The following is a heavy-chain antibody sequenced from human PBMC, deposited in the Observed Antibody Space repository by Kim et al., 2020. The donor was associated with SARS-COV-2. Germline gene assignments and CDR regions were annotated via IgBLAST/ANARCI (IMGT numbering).Heavy chain of an antibody. CDR2: IDPSDSET. J-gene: IGHJ6*02. Sequence: GESLKISCKGSGYSFTSQWIAWVRQMPGKGLEWMGRIDPSDSETNYSPALQGHVTISADKSIKTAYLQWSSLEASDTAVYYCATNSGVYYFAMDVWGQGT. D-gene: IGHD1-26*01. CDR3: ATNSGVYYFAMDV. CDR1: GYSFTSQW. V-gene: IGHV5-10-1*01.